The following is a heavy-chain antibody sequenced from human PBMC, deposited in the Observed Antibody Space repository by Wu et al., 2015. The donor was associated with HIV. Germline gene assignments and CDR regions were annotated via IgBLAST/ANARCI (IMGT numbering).Heavy chain of an antibody. CDR2: MNPRSGNT. J-gene: IGHJ4*02. CDR3: ARQRAYTSGWYILDS. D-gene: IGHD6-19*01. Sequence: QVQLVQSGAEVKKPGASVKVSCKASGYTFSSYDINWVRQATGQGLEWIGWMNPRSGNTGYAQKFQGRVTMTRDTSISTANMELSSLRSEDTAVYYCARQRAYTSGWYILDSWGQGTLVTVSS. V-gene: IGHV1-8*01. CDR1: GYTFSSYD.